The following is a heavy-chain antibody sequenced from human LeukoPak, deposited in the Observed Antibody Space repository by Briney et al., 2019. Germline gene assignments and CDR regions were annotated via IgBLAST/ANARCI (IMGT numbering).Heavy chain of an antibody. Sequence: GGSLRLSCAASGFTFTNAWMYWVRQAPGKGLEWVARIKSRTDGGTTDYAAPVKGRFTISRDDSKNTLYLKMNSVKNEDTCVFYCATRINRDGYNWAYDHWGQGTLVTVSS. J-gene: IGHJ4*02. V-gene: IGHV3-15*01. CDR2: IKSRTDGGTT. CDR3: ATRINRDGYNWAYDH. CDR1: GFTFTNAW. D-gene: IGHD5-24*01.